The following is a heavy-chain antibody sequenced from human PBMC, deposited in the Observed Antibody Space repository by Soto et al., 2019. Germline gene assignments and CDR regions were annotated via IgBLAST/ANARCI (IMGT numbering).Heavy chain of an antibody. CDR2: INHSGST. D-gene: IGHD3-22*01. V-gene: IGHV4-34*01. CDR3: ASYYYDSSGYYYGWWFDP. J-gene: IGHJ5*02. CDR1: GGSFSGYY. Sequence: SETLSLTCVVYGGSFSGYYWSWIRQPPGKGLEWIGEINHSGSTNYNPSLKSRVTISVDTSKNQFSLKLSSVTAADTAVYYCASYYYDSSGYYYGWWFDPWGKGTRVTVSS.